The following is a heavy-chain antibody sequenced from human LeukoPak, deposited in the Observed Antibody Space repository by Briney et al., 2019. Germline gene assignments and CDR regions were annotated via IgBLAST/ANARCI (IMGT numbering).Heavy chain of an antibody. V-gene: IGHV3-74*01. Sequence: GGSLRLSCAASGFTFSSYWMHWVRQAPGKGLVWVSRINSDGSSTSYADSVKGRFTISRDNAKNTLYLQMNSLRAEDTAVYYCAKGSGMVYDFWSGYYQYWGQGTLVTVSS. J-gene: IGHJ4*02. CDR1: GFTFSSYW. D-gene: IGHD3-3*01. CDR3: AKGSGMVYDFWSGYYQY. CDR2: INSDGSST.